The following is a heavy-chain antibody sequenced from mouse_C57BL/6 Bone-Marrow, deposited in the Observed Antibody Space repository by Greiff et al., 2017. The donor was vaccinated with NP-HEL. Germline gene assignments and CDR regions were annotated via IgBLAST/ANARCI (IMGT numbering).Heavy chain of an antibody. CDR1: GFTFSDYG. CDR2: ISSGSSTI. CDR3: ARIYYGSSYNYYAMDY. V-gene: IGHV5-17*01. Sequence: EVQLVESGGGLVKPGGSLKLSCAASGFTFSDYGMHWVRQAPEKGLEWVAYISSGSSTIYYADTVKGRFTISRDNAKNTLFLQMTSLRSEDTAMYYCARIYYGSSYNYYAMDYWGQGTSVTVSS. J-gene: IGHJ4*01. D-gene: IGHD1-1*01.